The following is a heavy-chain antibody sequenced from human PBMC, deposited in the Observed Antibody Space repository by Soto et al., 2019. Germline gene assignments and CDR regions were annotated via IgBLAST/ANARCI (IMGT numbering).Heavy chain of an antibody. D-gene: IGHD3-3*01. CDR1: GYTFTSYY. CDR2: INPSGGST. CDR3: AREMATIFPSWECSQYPPNHSNGTNV. J-gene: IGHJ6*02. V-gene: IGHV1-46*01. Sequence: ASVKVSCKASGYTFTSYYMHWVRQAPGQGLEWMGIINPSGGSTSYAQKFQGRVTMTRDTSTSTVYMDLISLRSEDTAVYYCAREMATIFPSWECSQYPPNHSNGTNVGGQGTPVTVSS.